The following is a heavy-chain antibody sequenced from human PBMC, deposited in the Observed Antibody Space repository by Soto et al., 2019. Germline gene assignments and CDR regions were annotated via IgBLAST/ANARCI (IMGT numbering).Heavy chain of an antibody. CDR2: IYPGDSDT. J-gene: IGHJ4*02. D-gene: IGHD3-9*01. Sequence: GESLKISCKGSGYSFTSYWIGWVRQMPGKGLEWMGIIYPGDSDTRYSPSFQGQVTISADKSISTAYLQWSSQKASDTAMYYCARIPHDILTGYYSYYFGSWGQGTLVTVSS. CDR1: GYSFTSYW. V-gene: IGHV5-51*01. CDR3: ARIPHDILTGYYSYYFGS.